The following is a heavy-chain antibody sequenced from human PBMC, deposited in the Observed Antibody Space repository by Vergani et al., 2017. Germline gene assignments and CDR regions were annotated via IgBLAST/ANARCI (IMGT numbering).Heavy chain of an antibody. CDR2: IDPSDSYI. CDR3: ARPGYCTNGVCYHAFDI. CDR1: GYSFTSYW. D-gene: IGHD2-8*01. V-gene: IGHV5-10-1*03. J-gene: IGHJ3*02. Sequence: EVQLVQSGAEVKKPGESLRISCKGSGYSFTSYWISWVRQMPGKGLEWMGRIDPSDSYINYSPSFQGHVTISGDKSINTAYLQWSSLKASDTAMYYCARPGYCTNGVCYHAFDIWGQGTMVTVSS.